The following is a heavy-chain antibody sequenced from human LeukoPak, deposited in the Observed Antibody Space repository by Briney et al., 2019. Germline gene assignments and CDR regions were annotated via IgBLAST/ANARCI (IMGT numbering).Heavy chain of an antibody. J-gene: IGHJ4*02. CDR2: IKQDGSEK. Sequence: PGGSLRLSCAASGFTFSDYWMSWVRQAPGKGLEWAANIKQDGSEKYYVDSVKGRFTISRDNAKNSLYLQMNSLRAEDTAVYYCARGPRGYSYAWGYWGQGTLVTVSS. D-gene: IGHD5-18*01. CDR3: ARGPRGYSYAWGY. V-gene: IGHV3-7*05. CDR1: GFTFSDYW.